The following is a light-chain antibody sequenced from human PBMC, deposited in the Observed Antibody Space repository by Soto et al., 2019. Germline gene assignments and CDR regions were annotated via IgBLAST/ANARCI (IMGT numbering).Light chain of an antibody. J-gene: IGLJ1*01. CDR1: SSDVGGYNY. Sequence: QSVLTQPASVSGSPGQSITISCTGTSSDVGGYNYVSWYQHHPGKAPKLIIYDVSNRPSGVSNRFSGSKSGNTASLTISGLQPEDEVVNYCSPSTSTNTPQTALGPGTKVSV. CDR2: DVS. V-gene: IGLV2-14*03. CDR3: SPSTSTNTPQTA.